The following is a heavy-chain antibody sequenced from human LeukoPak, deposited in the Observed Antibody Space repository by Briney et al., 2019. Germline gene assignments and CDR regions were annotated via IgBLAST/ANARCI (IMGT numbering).Heavy chain of an antibody. V-gene: IGHV1-24*01. CDR1: GYTLTELS. Sequence: GASVKVSCKVSGYTLTELSMHWVRQAPGKGLEWMGGFDPEDGETIYAQKFQGRVTMTEDTSTDTAYMELSSLRSEDTAVYYCATKFKHYYDSSGYSRAFDYWGQGTLVTVSS. CDR3: ATKFKHYYDSSGYSRAFDY. CDR2: FDPEDGET. J-gene: IGHJ4*02. D-gene: IGHD3-22*01.